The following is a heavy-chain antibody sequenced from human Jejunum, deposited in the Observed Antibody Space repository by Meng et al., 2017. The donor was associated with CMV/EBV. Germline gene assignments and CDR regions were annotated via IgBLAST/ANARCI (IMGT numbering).Heavy chain of an antibody. CDR1: GFTFSSSW. CDR2: INSDGRTT. Sequence: ASGFTFSSSWMYWVRQAPGKGLVWVSRINSDGRTTYYADSMKGRFTISRDNAKNTLYLQVNSLRAEDTAVYYCARGTTGGHYYFDYWGQGNLVTVSS. D-gene: IGHD2-21*02. V-gene: IGHV3-74*01. J-gene: IGHJ4*02. CDR3: ARGTTGGHYYFDY.